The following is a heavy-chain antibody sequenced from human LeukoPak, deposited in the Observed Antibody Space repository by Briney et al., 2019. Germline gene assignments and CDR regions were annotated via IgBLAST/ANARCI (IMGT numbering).Heavy chain of an antibody. CDR2: ITGSGATI. CDR3: ARDGPPWAFDI. J-gene: IGHJ3*02. Sequence: PGGSLRLSCAASGFIFSNYEMNWVRQVQGKGLEWVSYITGSGATIYYADSVRGRFTISRDNARNSLYLQMNSLRAEDTAVYFCARDGPPWAFDIWGQGTMVTVSS. CDR1: GFIFSNYE. V-gene: IGHV3-48*03. D-gene: IGHD1-14*01.